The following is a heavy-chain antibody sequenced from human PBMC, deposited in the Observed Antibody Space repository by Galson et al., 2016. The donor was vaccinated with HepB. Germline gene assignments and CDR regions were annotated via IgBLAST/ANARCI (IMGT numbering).Heavy chain of an antibody. J-gene: IGHJ6*02. CDR2: ISGNSGTI. D-gene: IGHD6-19*01. CDR1: GMSFSLYS. Sequence: SLRLSCAASGMSFSLYSMNWVRQAPGKGLEWISYISGNSGTIYYADSVKGRFTISRDKAGNSLFPQMSSLRDDDTAIYYCARSGIAVSLYGMDVWGQGTSVTVS. V-gene: IGHV3-48*02. CDR3: ARSGIAVSLYGMDV.